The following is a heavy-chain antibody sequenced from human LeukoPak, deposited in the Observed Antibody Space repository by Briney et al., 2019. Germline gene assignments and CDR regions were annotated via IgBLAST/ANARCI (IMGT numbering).Heavy chain of an antibody. D-gene: IGHD3-3*01. J-gene: IGHJ6*04. CDR1: GFTFSSYN. Sequence: GGSLRLSCAASGFTFSSYNMNWVRQAPGKGLEWVSSISTSSSYIYYADSVRGRFIISRDNAKESVYLQMNSVRAEDTAVYYCARENWEIVGVPMDVWGIGTTVTVSS. CDR2: ISTSSSYI. CDR3: ARENWEIVGVPMDV. V-gene: IGHV3-21*01.